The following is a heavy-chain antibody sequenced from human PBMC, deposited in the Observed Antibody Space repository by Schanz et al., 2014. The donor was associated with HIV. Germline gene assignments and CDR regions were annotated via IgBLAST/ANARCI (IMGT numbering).Heavy chain of an antibody. D-gene: IGHD2-21*02. Sequence: EVQLVESGGALVKPGGSLRLSCTASGLTFTNAYMSWVRQAPGKGLECVSYMSYSSSAMYYADSVKGRFTISRDKAKNSLYLQMNSLRDEDTAVYYCARAGVTDLFDHWGQGTLVTVSS. CDR1: GLTFTNAY. V-gene: IGHV3-48*02. J-gene: IGHJ4*02. CDR3: ARAGVTDLFDH. CDR2: MSYSSSAM.